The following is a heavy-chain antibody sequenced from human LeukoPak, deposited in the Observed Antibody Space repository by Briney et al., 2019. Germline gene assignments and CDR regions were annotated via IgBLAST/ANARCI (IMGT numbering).Heavy chain of an antibody. D-gene: IGHD3-10*01. Sequence: RPSETLSLTCAVYGGSFSGYYWSWIRQPPGKGLEWIGEINHSGSTNYNPSLKSRVTISVDTSKNQFSLKLSSVTAADTAVYYCATEVWFGESLPRFDPWGQGTLVTVSS. CDR3: ATEVWFGESLPRFDP. CDR2: INHSGST. CDR1: GGSFSGYY. V-gene: IGHV4-34*01. J-gene: IGHJ5*02.